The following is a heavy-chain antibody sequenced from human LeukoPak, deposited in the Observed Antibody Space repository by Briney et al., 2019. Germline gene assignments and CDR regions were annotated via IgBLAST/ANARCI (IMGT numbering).Heavy chain of an antibody. J-gene: IGHJ6*03. V-gene: IGHV3-30-3*01. Sequence: GGSLRLSCAASGFTFILYSMYWVRQAPGKGLEWEAVISNDGSNKYYADSVKGRFNISRDNSKNTLYPQMNGLRAEDTAVYYCARGVKSRVVPPATGSLDYYYYMDVWGKGTTVTVSS. CDR2: ISNDGSNK. CDR3: ARGVKSRVVPPATGSLDYYYYMDV. CDR1: GFTFILYS. D-gene: IGHD2-2*01.